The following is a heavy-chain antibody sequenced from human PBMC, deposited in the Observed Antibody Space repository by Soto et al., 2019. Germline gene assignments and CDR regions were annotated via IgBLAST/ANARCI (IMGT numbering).Heavy chain of an antibody. CDR3: AKSTNYAYDF. V-gene: IGHV3-7*01. CDR2: VNPDGSER. D-gene: IGHD1-1*01. Sequence: GGSLRLSCAASGFTFSSYWMTWVRQAPGRGLEWVANVNPDGSERRYGDSVKGRFTISRANAQNSLFLQMNSLRAEDTAVYYCAKSTNYAYDFRGQGTMVT. J-gene: IGHJ3*01. CDR1: GFTFSSYW.